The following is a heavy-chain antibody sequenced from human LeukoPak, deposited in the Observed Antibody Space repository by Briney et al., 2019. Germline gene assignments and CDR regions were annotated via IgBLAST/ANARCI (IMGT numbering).Heavy chain of an antibody. Sequence: ASVKVSCKASGYTFIGYYLHWVRQAPGQGLEWMGWINPHNGDTNYAQKFQGRVTMTRDTSITTAYMELSRLKSDDTAVYYCAREESGGYFDYWGQGTLVTVSS. CDR1: GYTFIGYY. CDR3: AREESGGYFDY. V-gene: IGHV1-2*02. CDR2: INPHNGDT. J-gene: IGHJ4*02. D-gene: IGHD2-8*02.